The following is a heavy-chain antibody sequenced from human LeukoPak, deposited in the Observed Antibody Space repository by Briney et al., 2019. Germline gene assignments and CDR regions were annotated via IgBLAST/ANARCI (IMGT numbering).Heavy chain of an antibody. CDR1: GFTFSSYA. J-gene: IGHJ4*02. CDR2: IAHHGSNK. Sequence: GGSLRLSCAASGFTFSSYAMHWVRQGPGKGLEWVAYIAHHGSNKYYAGSVKGRFTISRDNSKRTLYLQMNNLRADDTAVYYCAKDGSWSCTDWGQGALVTVSS. V-gene: IGHV3-30*02. D-gene: IGHD2-8*02. CDR3: AKDGSWSCTD.